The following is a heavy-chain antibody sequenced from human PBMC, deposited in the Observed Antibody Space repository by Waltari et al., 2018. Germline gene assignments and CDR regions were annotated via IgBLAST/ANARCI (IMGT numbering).Heavy chain of an antibody. D-gene: IGHD3-3*01. Sequence: EVQLVESGGGLIQPGGSLRLSCAVSGFTVRPTYMSWVRQVPGKGLEWVSVIYTVGSTFYADSVRGRFTISRDNSMNTLFLQMNSLRGEDTAVYYCARGHTISGGDYMDVWGKGTTVIVSS. CDR1: GFTVRPTY. CDR3: ARGHTISGGDYMDV. CDR2: IYTVGST. V-gene: IGHV3-53*01. J-gene: IGHJ6*03.